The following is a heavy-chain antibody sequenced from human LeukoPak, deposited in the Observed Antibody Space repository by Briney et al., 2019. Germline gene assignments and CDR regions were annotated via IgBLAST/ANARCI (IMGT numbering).Heavy chain of an antibody. CDR1: GGSIISSSYY. CDR2: IYHSGST. CDR3: ARADYSSTWSHDYYYMDV. D-gene: IGHD6-13*01. Sequence: SEALSLTCTVSGGSIISSSYYWGWIRQPAGKGLEWIGSIYHSGSTYYNPSLKSRVTISVDTSKNQFSLKLSSVTAADTAVYYCARADYSSTWSHDYYYMDVWGKGTTVTVSS. V-gene: IGHV4-39*07. J-gene: IGHJ6*03.